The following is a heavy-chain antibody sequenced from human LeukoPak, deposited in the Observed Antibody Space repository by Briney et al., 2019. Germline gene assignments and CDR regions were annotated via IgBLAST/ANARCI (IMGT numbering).Heavy chain of an antibody. Sequence: PGRSLRLSCAASGFTFSTYAMHWDRQAPGKGLEWVTAISSDGSNKNYADFVKGRFTSSRDNSKNSLYLQMNSLRAEDTAVYYCAKGGHSYGYADYWGRGTLVTVSS. J-gene: IGHJ4*02. V-gene: IGHV3-30*18. CDR1: GFTFSTYA. D-gene: IGHD5-18*01. CDR3: AKGGHSYGYADY. CDR2: ISSDGSNK.